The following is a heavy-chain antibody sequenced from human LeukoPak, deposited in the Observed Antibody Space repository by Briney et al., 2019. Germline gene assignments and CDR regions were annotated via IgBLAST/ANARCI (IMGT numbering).Heavy chain of an antibody. Sequence: SETLSLTCNISGGSMKNYYWSWIRQPPGKGLEWIGYIFYSGSTRYNPSLKSRVTISVDTSKNQSSLKLNSVSAADTAVYYCARDRGGSPDFDYWGQGTLVTVSS. V-gene: IGHV4-59*01. J-gene: IGHJ4*02. CDR3: ARDRGGSPDFDY. D-gene: IGHD3-16*01. CDR2: IFYSGST. CDR1: GGSMKNYY.